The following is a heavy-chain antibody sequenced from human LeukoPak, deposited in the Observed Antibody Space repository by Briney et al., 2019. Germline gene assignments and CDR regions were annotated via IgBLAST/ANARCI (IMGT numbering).Heavy chain of an antibody. V-gene: IGHV1-18*01. D-gene: IGHD2-2*01. CDR2: ISAYNGNT. CDR1: GYTFTSYG. CDR3: ARDTDIVVVPAAPDY. J-gene: IGHJ4*02. Sequence: APVKVPCKASGYTFTSYGISWVRQAPGQGLEWMGWISAYNGNTNYAQKLQGRVTMTTDTSTSTAYMELRSLRSDDTAVYYCARDTDIVVVPAAPDYWGQGTLVTVSS.